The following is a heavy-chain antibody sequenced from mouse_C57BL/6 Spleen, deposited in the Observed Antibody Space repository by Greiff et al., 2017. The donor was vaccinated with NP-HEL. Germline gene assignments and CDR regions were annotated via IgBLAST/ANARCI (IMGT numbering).Heavy chain of an antibody. V-gene: IGHV1-81*01. CDR2: IYPRSGNT. D-gene: IGHD1-1*01. CDR3: ARITTVVPTRYFDV. Sequence: LQESGAELARPGASVKLSCKASGYTFTGYGISWVKQRTGQGLEWIGEIYPRSGNTYYNEKFKGKATLTADKSSSTAYMELRSLTSEDSAVYFCARITTVVPTRYFDVWGTGTTVTVSS. CDR1: GYTFTGYG. J-gene: IGHJ1*03.